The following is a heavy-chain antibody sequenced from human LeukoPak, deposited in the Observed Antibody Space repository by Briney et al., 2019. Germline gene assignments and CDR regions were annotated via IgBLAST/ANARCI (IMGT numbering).Heavy chain of an antibody. CDR3: ARVDIVLMVYEY. J-gene: IGHJ4*02. CDR1: GGTFSSYA. V-gene: IGHV1-69*13. D-gene: IGHD2-8*01. Sequence: SVKVSCKASGGTFSSYAISWVRQAPGQGLEWMGGIVPIFGTANYAQKFQGRVTITADESTSTAYMELSSLRSEDTAVYYCARVDIVLMVYEYWGQGTLVTVSS. CDR2: IVPIFGTA.